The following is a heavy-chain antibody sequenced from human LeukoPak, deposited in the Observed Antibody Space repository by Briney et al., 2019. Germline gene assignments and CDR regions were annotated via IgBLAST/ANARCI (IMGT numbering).Heavy chain of an antibody. CDR1: GYTFTSNY. D-gene: IGHD3-22*01. V-gene: IGHV1-46*01. CDR3: ARHSGYHSTMYLDY. Sequence: ASVKVSCKASGYTFTSNYIHWVRQAPGQGLEWMGMIYPRDGSTSYAQKFQGRVTITADEFMSTVYMELSSLRSEDTAVYYCARHSGYHSTMYLDYWGQGTLVTVSS. CDR2: IYPRDGST. J-gene: IGHJ4*02.